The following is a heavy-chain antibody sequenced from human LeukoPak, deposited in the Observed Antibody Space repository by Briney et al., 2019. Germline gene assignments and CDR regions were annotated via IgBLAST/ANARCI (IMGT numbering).Heavy chain of an antibody. CDR2: IIPILGIA. V-gene: IGHV1-69*04. CDR1: GGTFSSFA. CDR3: ARGPSKYSSGWYIY. J-gene: IGHJ4*02. Sequence: SVKVSCKASGGTFSSFAISWERRAPGQGLDWLGRIIPILGIANYAQKFQGRVTITADKSTSTAYMELSSLRSEDTAVYYCARGPSKYSSGWYIYWGQGTLVTVSS. D-gene: IGHD6-19*01.